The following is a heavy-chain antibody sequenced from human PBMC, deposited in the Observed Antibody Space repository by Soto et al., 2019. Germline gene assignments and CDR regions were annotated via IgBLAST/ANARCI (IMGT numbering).Heavy chain of an antibody. J-gene: IGHJ4*02. Sequence: GGSLRLSCAASGFTVSNNHMTWVRQAAGKGLELVSFVHGGGSTSYADSVKGRFTISRDNSKNTLYLQMDSLRAEDTAIYYCAGRLTSAASLDYWGRGTLVTVSS. V-gene: IGHV3-53*01. CDR3: AGRLTSAASLDY. CDR2: VHGGGST. D-gene: IGHD3-16*01. CDR1: GFTVSNNH.